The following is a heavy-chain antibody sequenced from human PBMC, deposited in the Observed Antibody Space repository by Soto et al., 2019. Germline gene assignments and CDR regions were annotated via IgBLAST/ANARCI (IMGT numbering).Heavy chain of an antibody. Sequence: PSETLSLTCTVSGGSISSSSYYWGWIRQPPGKGLEWIGSIYYSGSTYYNPSLKSRVTISVDTSKNQFSLKLSSVTAADTAVYYCAKSPSPGAYYFDYWGQGTLVTVSS. CDR1: GGSISSSSYY. D-gene: IGHD1-26*01. J-gene: IGHJ4*02. CDR2: IYYSGST. V-gene: IGHV4-39*01. CDR3: AKSPSPGAYYFDY.